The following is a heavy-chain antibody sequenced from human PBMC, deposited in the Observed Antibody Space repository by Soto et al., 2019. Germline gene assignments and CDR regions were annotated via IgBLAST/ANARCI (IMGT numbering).Heavy chain of an antibody. D-gene: IGHD1-26*01. Sequence: SVKVSFKAPRDTFTSYYINWVREAPGQGLEWMGVINPHGGSTAYAQKFKGRVTLTRDTSASTVYMEVSSLTSEDTAMYYCARSSGGNFGIIIEGTNWFAPWGQGTLVTVSS. CDR2: INPHGGST. V-gene: IGHV1-46*01. CDR1: RDTFTSYY. J-gene: IGHJ5*02. CDR3: ARSSGGNFGIIIEGTNWFAP.